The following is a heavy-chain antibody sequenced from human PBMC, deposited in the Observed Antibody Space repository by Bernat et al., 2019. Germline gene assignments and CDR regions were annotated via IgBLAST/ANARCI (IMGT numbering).Heavy chain of an antibody. V-gene: IGHV3-23*04. Sequence: EVQLVESGGGLVQPGGSLRLSCAASGFPFSPYTMTWVRQAPGKGLEYVAGISGSAGRGSTSYADPVKGRFTISRDNSKNTMYLQMNSLRAEDTAVYYCAKDFNWDDGYWGQGTLVTVSS. CDR1: GFPFSPYT. CDR2: ISGSAGRGST. J-gene: IGHJ4*02. D-gene: IGHD1-1*01. CDR3: AKDFNWDDGY.